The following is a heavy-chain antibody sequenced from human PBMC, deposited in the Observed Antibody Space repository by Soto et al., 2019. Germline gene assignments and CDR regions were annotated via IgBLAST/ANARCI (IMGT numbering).Heavy chain of an antibody. Sequence: GGSPRLSCAASGFTFSSYGMHWVRQAPGKGLEWVAVISYDGSNKYYADSVKGRFTISRDNSKNTLYLQMNSLRAEDTAVYYCAKDRLWGNNGVYQGMDVWGQGTKGTGS. CDR1: GFTFSSYG. CDR2: ISYDGSNK. V-gene: IGHV3-30*18. CDR3: AKDRLWGNNGVYQGMDV. J-gene: IGHJ6*02. D-gene: IGHD2-8*01.